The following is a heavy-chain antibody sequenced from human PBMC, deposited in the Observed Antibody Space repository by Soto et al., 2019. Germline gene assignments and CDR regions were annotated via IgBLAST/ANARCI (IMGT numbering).Heavy chain of an antibody. Sequence: QVQLVQSGAEVKKPGSSVKVSCKASGGTFSSYTISWVRQAPGQGLEWMGRIIPILGIAKYAQKFQGRVTITADKSTSTAYMELSSLRSEDTAVYYCARDGGTRGSYPLFDYWGQGTLVTVSS. V-gene: IGHV1-69*08. CDR3: ARDGGTRGSYPLFDY. CDR2: IIPILGIA. J-gene: IGHJ4*02. CDR1: GGTFSSYT. D-gene: IGHD3-16*02.